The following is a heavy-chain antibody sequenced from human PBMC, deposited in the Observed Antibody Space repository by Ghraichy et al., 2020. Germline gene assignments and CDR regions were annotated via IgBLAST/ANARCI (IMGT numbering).Heavy chain of an antibody. CDR1: GFTFTNYA. V-gene: IGHV3-23*01. J-gene: IGHJ4*02. Sequence: GESLNISCAASGFTFTNYAMTWVRQAPGKGPEWVSTVTGGGGSTYYADSVKGRFTISRDNSRNTVSLQMSSLRDEDTAVYYCVKGRPFDYWGQGTLVAVSS. CDR3: VKGRPFDY. CDR2: VTGGGGST.